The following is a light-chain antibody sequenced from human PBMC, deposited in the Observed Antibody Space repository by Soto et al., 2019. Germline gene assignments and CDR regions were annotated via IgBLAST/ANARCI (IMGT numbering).Light chain of an antibody. J-gene: IGKJ1*01. CDR2: GAS. CDR3: QQYNNWPPTWT. Sequence: EIVLTQSPGTLSLSPGERSTLSCIASQSVSSSYLAWYQQKPGQAPRLLIYGASSRATGIPDRFSGSGSGTEFTLTISSLQSEDFAVYYCQQYNNWPPTWTFGQGTKVDIK. CDR1: QSVSSSY. V-gene: IGKV3-20*01.